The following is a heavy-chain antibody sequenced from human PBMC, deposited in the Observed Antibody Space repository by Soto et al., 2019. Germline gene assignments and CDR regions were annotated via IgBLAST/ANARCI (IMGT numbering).Heavy chain of an antibody. J-gene: IGHJ6*02. V-gene: IGHV4-34*01. CDR2: INHSGST. CDR1: GGSFSGYY. CDR3: AGATVDTAMVYYYYYGMDV. Sequence: SQTLSLTCAVYGGSFSGYYWSWIRQPPGKGLEWIGEINHSGSTNYNPSLKSRVTISVDTSKNQFSLKLSSVTAADTAVYYCAGATVDTAMVYYYYYGMDVWGQGTTVTVSS. D-gene: IGHD5-18*01.